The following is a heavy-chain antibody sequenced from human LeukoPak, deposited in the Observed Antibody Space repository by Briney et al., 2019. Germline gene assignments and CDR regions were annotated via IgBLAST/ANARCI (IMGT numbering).Heavy chain of an antibody. V-gene: IGHV3-74*01. CDR3: AGDPYSSGWPSYYYYGMDV. CDR1: GFTFSSYW. Sequence: PGGSLRLSCAASGFTFSSYWMHWVRQAPGKGLVWVSRINSDGSSTSYADSVKGRFTISRDNAKNSLYLEMNSLRAEDTAVYYCAGDPYSSGWPSYYYYGMDVWGQGTTVTVSS. D-gene: IGHD6-19*01. CDR2: INSDGSST. J-gene: IGHJ6*02.